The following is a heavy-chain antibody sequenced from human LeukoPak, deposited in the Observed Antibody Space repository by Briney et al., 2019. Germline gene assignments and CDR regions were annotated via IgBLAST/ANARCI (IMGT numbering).Heavy chain of an antibody. Sequence: GGSLRLSCAASGFTFSSYAMSWVRQAPGKGLEWVAVISYDGSNKYYADSVKGRFTISRDNSKNTLYLQMNSLRAEDTAVYYCARGGSYYYGMDVWGQGTTVTVSS. J-gene: IGHJ6*02. CDR2: ISYDGSNK. CDR3: ARGGSYYYGMDV. D-gene: IGHD1-26*01. CDR1: GFTFSSYA. V-gene: IGHV3-30-3*01.